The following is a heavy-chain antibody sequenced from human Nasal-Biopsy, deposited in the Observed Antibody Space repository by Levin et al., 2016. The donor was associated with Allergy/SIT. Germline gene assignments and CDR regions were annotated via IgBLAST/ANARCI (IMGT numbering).Heavy chain of an antibody. CDR3: ARTEVRGLIRDDTFDI. CDR1: GYSFTSYW. CDR2: IDPSDSYT. V-gene: IGHV5-10-1*01. D-gene: IGHD3-10*01. Sequence: KVSCKGSGYSFTSYWISWVRQMPGKGLELMGRIDPSDSYTKYSPSFQGHVTISAYKSISTAYLQWSSLKASDTAMYYCARTEVRGLIRDDTFDIWGQGTMVTVSS. J-gene: IGHJ3*02.